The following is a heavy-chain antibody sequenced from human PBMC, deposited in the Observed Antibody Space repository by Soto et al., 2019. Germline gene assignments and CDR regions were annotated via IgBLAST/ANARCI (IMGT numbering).Heavy chain of an antibody. CDR2: IHSSGST. D-gene: IGHD1-1*01. J-gene: IGHJ6*02. CDR3: ARVKTVDYSGMGV. V-gene: IGHV4-4*07. CDR1: GGSMSSYY. Sequence: PSETLSLTCTVSGGSMSSYYWSWIRQPAGKGLEWIGRIHSSGSTNYNPSLKSRVTMSVDTSNNQFSLKLTSVTAADSAVYFCARVKTVDYSGMGVWGPGTTLTVSS.